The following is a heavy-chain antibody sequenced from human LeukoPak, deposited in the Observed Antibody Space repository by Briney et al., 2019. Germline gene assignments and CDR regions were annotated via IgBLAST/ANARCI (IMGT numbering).Heavy chain of an antibody. CDR1: GFTFSSYG. CDR3: ARDYSLITMIVESPDY. Sequence: PGGSLRLSCAASGFTFSSYGMHWVRQAPGKGLEWVAVIWYDGSNKYYVDSVKGRFTISRDNPKNTLCLQMNSLRAEDTAVYYCARDYSLITMIVESPDYWGQGTLVTVSS. CDR2: IWYDGSNK. J-gene: IGHJ4*02. V-gene: IGHV3-33*01. D-gene: IGHD3-22*01.